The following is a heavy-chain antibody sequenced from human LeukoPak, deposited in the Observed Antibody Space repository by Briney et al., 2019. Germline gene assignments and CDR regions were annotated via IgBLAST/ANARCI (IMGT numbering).Heavy chain of an antibody. D-gene: IGHD3-9*01. CDR1: GASFSSNY. V-gene: IGHV4-4*07. J-gene: IGHJ4*02. CDR3: ARIRRHNYDWYADDS. Sequence: SETLSLTCAVSGASFSSNYWSWIRQSAGERLEWIGRISFSDGTNCSPSLKSRVSMSLDASKNQFSLKLTSVTAADTAVYYCARIRRHNYDWYADDSWGQGALVTVSS. CDR2: ISFSDGT.